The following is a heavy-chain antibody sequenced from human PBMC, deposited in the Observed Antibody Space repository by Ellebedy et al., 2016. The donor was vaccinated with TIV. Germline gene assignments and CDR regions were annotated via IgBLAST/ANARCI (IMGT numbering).Heavy chain of an antibody. CDR1: PYTFASNF. CDR2: INTGGGGT. V-gene: IGHV1-46*01. D-gene: IGHD2-2*01. CDR3: ASEGYCSGATCSGGFDM. Sequence: ASVKVSXKASPYTFASNFMHWVRQAPGRGLEWMGVINTGGGGTSYAQEFQGRVTVARDTSTSTVYMELSSLRSEDTAIYFCASEGYCSGATCSGGFDMWGQGTMVAVSS. J-gene: IGHJ3*02.